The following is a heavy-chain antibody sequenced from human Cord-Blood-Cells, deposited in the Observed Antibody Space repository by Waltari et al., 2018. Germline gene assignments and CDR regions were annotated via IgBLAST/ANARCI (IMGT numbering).Heavy chain of an antibody. CDR3: ARDLLGSYFDY. CDR1: GLPFSSYG. V-gene: IGHV3-33*01. Sequence: QVQLVESGGGVVQPGRSLRRSCAAFGLPFSSYGLHWVRPAPGKGLEWVAVIWYDGSNKYYADSVKGRFTISRDNSKNTLYLQMNSLRAEDTAVYYCARDLLGSYFDYWGQGTLVTVSS. J-gene: IGHJ4*02. D-gene: IGHD1-26*01. CDR2: IWYDGSNK.